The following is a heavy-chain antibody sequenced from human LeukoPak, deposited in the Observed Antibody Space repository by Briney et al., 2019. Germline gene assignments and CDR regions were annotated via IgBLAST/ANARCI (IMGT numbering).Heavy chain of an antibody. Sequence: SETLSLTCTVSGGSIESLYWSWIRQSPEKGLEWIGNVFHTGVTSYNLSLKSRVTISVDTSKNQFSLRLNSVTAADTAMYYCARSHDHLWGNYPDYWGQGTLVTVSS. D-gene: IGHD3-16*02. V-gene: IGHV4-59*11. CDR1: GGSIESLY. J-gene: IGHJ4*02. CDR3: ARSHDHLWGNYPDY. CDR2: VFHTGVT.